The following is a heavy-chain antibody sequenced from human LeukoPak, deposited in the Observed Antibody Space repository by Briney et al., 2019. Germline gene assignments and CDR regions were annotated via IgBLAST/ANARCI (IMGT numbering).Heavy chain of an antibody. Sequence: GGSLRLSCAASGFTFSSYAMSWVRQAPGKGLEWVSAISGSGGSTYYADSVKGRFTISRDNSKNTLYLQMNSLRAEDTAVYYRARDRGRTGYNSGWWDSGSPIDYWGQGTLVTVSS. CDR3: ARDRGRTGYNSGWWDSGSPIDY. CDR2: ISGSGGST. D-gene: IGHD6-19*01. J-gene: IGHJ4*02. V-gene: IGHV3-23*01. CDR1: GFTFSSYA.